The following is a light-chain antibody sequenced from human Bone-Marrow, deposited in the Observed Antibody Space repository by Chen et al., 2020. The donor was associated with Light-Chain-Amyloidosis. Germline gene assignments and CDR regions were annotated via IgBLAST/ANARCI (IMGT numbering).Light chain of an antibody. Sequence: QSALTQPASVSGSPGQSITISCTGTSGDVGTYNYVSWYQQHPGKAPKVMIYAVSNRPSGVSHRFSGSTSGNTASLTISGLQAEDEADYYCSSFTSSSSYVFGPGTKVTVL. J-gene: IGLJ1*01. CDR3: SSFTSSSSYV. V-gene: IGLV2-14*01. CDR1: SGDVGTYNY. CDR2: AVS.